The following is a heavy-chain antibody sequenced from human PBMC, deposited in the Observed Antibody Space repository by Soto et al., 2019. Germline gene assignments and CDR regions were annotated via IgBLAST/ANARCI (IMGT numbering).Heavy chain of an antibody. V-gene: IGHV3-30*18. J-gene: IGHJ4*02. CDR2: ISSDGGQK. CDR3: AKDAGAAGTFDF. CDR1: GFTFSNYA. D-gene: IGHD6-13*01. Sequence: QVRLVESGGYVVQPGRSLRLSCAASGFTFSNYAMQWVRQAPGKGLEWVGVISSDGGQKFYIDSVKGRFTISRDNSKNTLYLQMSSLRSDDTAVYYCAKDAGAAGTFDFWGQGTLVTVSS.